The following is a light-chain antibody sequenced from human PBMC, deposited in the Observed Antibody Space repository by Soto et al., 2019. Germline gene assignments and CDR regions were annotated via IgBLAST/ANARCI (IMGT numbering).Light chain of an antibody. CDR1: QGLVYSDGNTF. J-gene: IGKJ1*01. CDR2: QVS. Sequence: DVVMTQSPLSLPVTLGQPASISCRSTQGLVYSDGNTFLNWFHQMPCQSPSRRVYQVSNRDSGVPASFGGSRLGAAFTLKISGLEAEEVGVYYCMQGTHWPWTFGQGTKVDI. CDR3: MQGTHWPWT. V-gene: IGKV2-30*01.